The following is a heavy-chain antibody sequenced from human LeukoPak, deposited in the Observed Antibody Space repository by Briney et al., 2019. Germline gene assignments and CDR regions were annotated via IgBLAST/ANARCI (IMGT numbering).Heavy chain of an antibody. CDR3: ARRGIVGAIGAFDI. CDR2: IIPIFGTA. J-gene: IGHJ3*02. D-gene: IGHD1-26*01. V-gene: IGHV1-69*06. CDR1: VGTFSSYA. Sequence: SVKVSCKASVGTFSSYAISWVRQAPGQGLDWMGGIIPIFGTANYAQKFQGRVTITADKSTSTAYMELSSLRSEDTAVHYCARRGIVGAIGAFDIWGQGTMVTVSS.